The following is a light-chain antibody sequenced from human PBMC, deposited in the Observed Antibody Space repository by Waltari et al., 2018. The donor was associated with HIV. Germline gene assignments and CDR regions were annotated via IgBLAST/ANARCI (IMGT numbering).Light chain of an antibody. CDR1: NGISSS. Sequence: QLNQSPYFLSASVGDSLTITCRASNGISSSLAWYQQKPGKTPNLLIFDASTLQVGVPSRFSGSGSGTEFTLTVDSLQPEDFATYYCQQLKSYPHTFGGGTRVEI. CDR3: QQLKSYPHT. CDR2: DAS. J-gene: IGKJ4*01. V-gene: IGKV1-9*01.